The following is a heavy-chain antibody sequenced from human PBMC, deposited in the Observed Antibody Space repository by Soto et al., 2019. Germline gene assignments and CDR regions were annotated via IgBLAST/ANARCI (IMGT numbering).Heavy chain of an antibody. Sequence: QVQLQESGPGLVKPSQTLSLTCNVSSGSISRGPYYWSWIRQHPGGGLEWIGYIYYSGSAYYNPSLVSRVTMSIDRSKSHFSLKLLSVTAADTAVYYCARGSMVRGVTPFDIWGHGTLVTVSS. CDR3: ARGSMVRGVTPFDI. V-gene: IGHV4-31*03. CDR1: SGSISRGPYY. J-gene: IGHJ3*02. CDR2: IYYSGSA. D-gene: IGHD3-10*01.